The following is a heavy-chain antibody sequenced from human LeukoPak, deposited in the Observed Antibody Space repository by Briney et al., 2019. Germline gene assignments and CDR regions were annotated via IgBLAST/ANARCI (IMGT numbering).Heavy chain of an antibody. CDR3: ARRATTERGHSYGLDY. CDR2: ISTSSSSSSYI. J-gene: IGHJ4*02. V-gene: IGHV3-21*01. D-gene: IGHD5-18*01. CDR1: GFTFSSYH. Sequence: SGGSLRLSCVVSGFTFSSYHMNWVRQAPGKGLEWVSSISTSSSSSSYIYYADSVTGRFTISRDNAKNSLYLQMNSLRAEDTAVYYCARRATTERGHSYGLDYWGQGTLVTVSS.